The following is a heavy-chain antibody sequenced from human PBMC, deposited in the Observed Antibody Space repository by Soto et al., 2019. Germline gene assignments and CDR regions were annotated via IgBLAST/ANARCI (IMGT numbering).Heavy chain of an antibody. CDR1: GFTFSSYS. V-gene: IGHV3-21*01. J-gene: IGHJ4*02. CDR3: ARDYDFWSGYPTGLFDY. CDR2: ISSSSSYI. D-gene: IGHD3-3*01. Sequence: GGSLRLSCAASGFTFSSYSMNWVRQAPGKGLEWVSSISSSSSYIYYAGSVKGRFTISRDNAKNPLYLQMNSLRAEDTAVYYCARDYDFWSGYPTGLFDYWGQGTLVTVSS.